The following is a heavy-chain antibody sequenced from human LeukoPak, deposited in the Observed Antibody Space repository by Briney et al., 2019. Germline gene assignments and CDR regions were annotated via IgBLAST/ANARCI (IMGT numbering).Heavy chain of an antibody. Sequence: GGSLRLSCAASGFTFNDYWMHWVRQAPGKGLVWVSRISSDGSSTSYADSVKGRFTISRDNAKNTLYLQMNSLRAEDTAVYYCARALAVAGTGGHYWGQGTLVTVSS. D-gene: IGHD6-19*01. V-gene: IGHV3-74*01. J-gene: IGHJ4*02. CDR2: ISSDGSST. CDR3: ARALAVAGTGGHY. CDR1: GFTFNDYW.